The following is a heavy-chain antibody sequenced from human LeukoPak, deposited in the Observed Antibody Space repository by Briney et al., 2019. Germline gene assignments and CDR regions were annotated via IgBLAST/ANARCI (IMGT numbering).Heavy chain of an antibody. CDR1: GGSFSGYY. Sequence: SETLSLICAVYGGSFSGYYWSWIRQPPGKGLEWIGEINHSGSTNYNPSLKSRVTISVDTSKNQFSLKLSSVTAADTAVYYCARRIGWGSRWFDPWGQGTLVTVSS. CDR3: ARRIGWGSRWFDP. D-gene: IGHD7-27*01. CDR2: INHSGST. V-gene: IGHV4-34*01. J-gene: IGHJ5*02.